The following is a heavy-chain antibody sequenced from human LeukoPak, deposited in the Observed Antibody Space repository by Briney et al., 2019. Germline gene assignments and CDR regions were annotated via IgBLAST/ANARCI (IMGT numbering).Heavy chain of an antibody. CDR3: ARAYGSTKVDY. D-gene: IGHD6-13*01. J-gene: IGHJ4*02. V-gene: IGHV4-59*01. CDR2: IYDSGST. CDR1: GGSISSYY. Sequence: PSETLSLTCTVSGGSISSYYWSWIRQPPGKGLEWIGYIYDSGSTKYNPSLKSRATISVDTSKNQFSLKLRSVTAADTAMYYCARAYGSTKVDYWGQGTLVTVSS.